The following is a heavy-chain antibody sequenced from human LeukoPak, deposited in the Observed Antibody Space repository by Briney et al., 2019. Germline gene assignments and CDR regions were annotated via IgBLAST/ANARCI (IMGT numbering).Heavy chain of an antibody. D-gene: IGHD6-19*01. V-gene: IGHV3-53*01. Sequence: QPGGSWRLSCAASGFTVSSNYMSWVRQAPGKGLEWVSVIYSGGSTYYADSVKGRFTISRDNSKNTLYLQMNSLRAEDTAVYYCARDSGWYPEGYYYSMDVWGKGTAVTVSS. J-gene: IGHJ6*03. CDR1: GFTVSSNY. CDR3: ARDSGWYPEGYYYSMDV. CDR2: IYSGGST.